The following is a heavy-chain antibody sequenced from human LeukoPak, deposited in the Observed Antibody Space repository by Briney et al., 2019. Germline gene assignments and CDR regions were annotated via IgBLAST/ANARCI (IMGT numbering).Heavy chain of an antibody. CDR3: AKDSLGYCSSTSCYNPSY. V-gene: IGHV3-30*18. J-gene: IGHJ4*02. CDR1: GFTFSSYG. D-gene: IGHD2-2*02. CDR2: ISYDGSNK. Sequence: PGRSLRLSCAASGFTFSSYGMHWVRQAPGKGLEWVAVISYDGSNKYYADSVKGRFTISRDNSKNTLYLQMNSLRAEDTAVYYCAKDSLGYCSSTSCYNPSYWGQGTLVTVSS.